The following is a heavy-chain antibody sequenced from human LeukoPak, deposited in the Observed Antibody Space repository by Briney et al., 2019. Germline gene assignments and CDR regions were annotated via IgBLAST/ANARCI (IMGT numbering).Heavy chain of an antibody. J-gene: IGHJ4*02. D-gene: IGHD3-22*01. CDR1: GFTFSSYA. Sequence: SGGSLRLSCAASGFTFSSYAMSWVRQAPGKGLEWVSAISGSGGSTYYADSVKGRFTISRDNSKNTLYLQMNSLRAEDTAVYYCAKGGDRRYYYDSQWGQGTLVTVSS. CDR2: ISGSGGST. CDR3: AKGGDRRYYYDSQ. V-gene: IGHV3-23*01.